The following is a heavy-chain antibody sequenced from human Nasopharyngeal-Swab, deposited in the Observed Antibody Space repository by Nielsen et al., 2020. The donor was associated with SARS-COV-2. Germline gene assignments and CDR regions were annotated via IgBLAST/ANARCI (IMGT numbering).Heavy chain of an antibody. D-gene: IGHD1-1*01. CDR1: GDRVSSNSAA. CDR3: ARGTGPTYYFDY. Sequence: SQTLSLTCAIFGDRVSSNSAAWNWIRQSPSRGLEWLGRTYYRSKWYNDYAVSVKSRITINPDTSKNQFSLQLNSVTPEDTAVYYCARGTGPTYYFDYWGQGTLVTVSS. V-gene: IGHV6-1*01. CDR2: TYYRSKWYN. J-gene: IGHJ4*02.